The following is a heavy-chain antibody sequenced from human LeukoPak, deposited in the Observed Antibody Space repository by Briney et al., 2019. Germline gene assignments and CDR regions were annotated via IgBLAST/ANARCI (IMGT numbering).Heavy chain of an antibody. D-gene: IGHD1-14*01. CDR3: AKATTTTSYMDV. CDR2: ISWNSGII. Sequence: GGSMRLSCAASGFTFDDYAMHWVRQAPGKGLEWVSGISWNSGIIGYADSVKGRFTISRDNAKNSLYLQMNSLRAEDMALYYCAKATTTTSYMDVWGKGTTVTVSS. V-gene: IGHV3-9*03. J-gene: IGHJ6*03. CDR1: GFTFDDYA.